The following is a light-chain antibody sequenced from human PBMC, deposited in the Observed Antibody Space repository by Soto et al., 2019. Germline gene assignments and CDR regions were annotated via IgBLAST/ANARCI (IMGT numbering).Light chain of an antibody. CDR3: QHYGSSPST. Sequence: EIVLSQSPGTLSFSPGERAALSCRASQSVRSNFLAWYQQRPGQAPRLLIYGASTRAPGIPDRFSGSGSGTDFTLTISRLEPEDFAVYYCQHYGSSPSTFGRGTKVDI. J-gene: IGKJ1*01. CDR1: QSVRSNF. CDR2: GAS. V-gene: IGKV3-20*01.